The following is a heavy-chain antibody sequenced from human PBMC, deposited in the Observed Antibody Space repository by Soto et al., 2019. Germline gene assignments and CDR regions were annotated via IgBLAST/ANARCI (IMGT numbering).Heavy chain of an antibody. CDR2: ISYDGSNK. CDR3: AKDRSGTRSWFDY. Sequence: PGGSLRLSCAASGFTFSSYGMHWVRQAPGKGLEWVAVISYDGSNKYYADSVKGRFTISRDNSKNTLYLQMNSLRAEDTAVYYCAKDRSGTRSWFDYWGQGTLVTVPS. J-gene: IGHJ4*02. CDR1: GFTFSSYG. V-gene: IGHV3-30*18. D-gene: IGHD6-13*01.